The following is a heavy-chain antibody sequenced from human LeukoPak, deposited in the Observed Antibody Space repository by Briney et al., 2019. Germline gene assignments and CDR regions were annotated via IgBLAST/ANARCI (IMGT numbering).Heavy chain of an antibody. V-gene: IGHV1-18*01. Sequence: GASVKVSCKASGYTFTCFGISWVRQAPGQGLEWMGWISAYNGNTDYAQKLQGRVTMTTDTSTSTAYMELRSLRSDDTAVYYCARDQEGPFVGDYWGQGTLVTVSS. CDR2: ISAYNGNT. CDR3: ARDQEGPFVGDY. J-gene: IGHJ4*02. CDR1: GYTFTCFG. D-gene: IGHD2/OR15-2a*01.